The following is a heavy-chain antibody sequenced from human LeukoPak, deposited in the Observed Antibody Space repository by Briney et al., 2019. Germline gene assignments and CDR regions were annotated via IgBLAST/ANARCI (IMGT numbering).Heavy chain of an antibody. CDR2: INSDGSST. CDR1: GFTFSSYW. V-gene: IGHV3-74*01. Sequence: GGSLRLSCAASGFTFSSYWVHWVRQAPGRGRVWVSRINSDGSSTSYADSVKGRFTISRDNAKNTLYLQMNSLRAEDTAVYYCARDRPSDLLWFGELYDYWGQGTLVTVSS. D-gene: IGHD3-10*01. J-gene: IGHJ4*02. CDR3: ARDRPSDLLWFGELYDY.